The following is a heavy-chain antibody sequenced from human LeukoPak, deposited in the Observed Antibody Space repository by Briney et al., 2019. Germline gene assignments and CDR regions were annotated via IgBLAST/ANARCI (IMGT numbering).Heavy chain of an antibody. Sequence: SETLSLTCSVSGGSLTNYYWSWIRQPPGKGLELIGYIYYSGTTWYNPSLESRLTLSVDTSKNQFFLKLSFVTAADTAVYYCAKFGHYSFDYWGQGTLVTVSS. CDR1: GGSLTNYY. V-gene: IGHV4-59*01. D-gene: IGHD3/OR15-3a*01. CDR3: AKFGHYSFDY. CDR2: IYYSGTT. J-gene: IGHJ4*02.